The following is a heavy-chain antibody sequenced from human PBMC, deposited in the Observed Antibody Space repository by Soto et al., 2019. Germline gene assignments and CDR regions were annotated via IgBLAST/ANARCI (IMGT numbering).Heavy chain of an antibody. CDR1: GFTFSNYW. D-gene: IGHD3-9*01. Sequence: PGGSLRLSCAASGFTFSNYWMHWVRQAPGKGLVWVSRITTDGSTTDYADSVKGRFTISRDNAKSTLYLQMNSLRAEDTAVYYCARDRYDMLTGYWDLGPFFHYWGQGTLVTVSS. J-gene: IGHJ4*02. V-gene: IGHV3-74*01. CDR3: ARDRYDMLTGYWDLGPFFHY. CDR2: ITTDGSTT.